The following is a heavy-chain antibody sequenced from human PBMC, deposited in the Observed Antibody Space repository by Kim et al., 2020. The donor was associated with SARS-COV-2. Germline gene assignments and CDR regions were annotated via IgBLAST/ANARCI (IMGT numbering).Heavy chain of an antibody. J-gene: IGHJ3*02. V-gene: IGHV4-31*03. CDR3: ARAQGYGSGTHAFDI. CDR2: IYYSGST. Sequence: SETLTLTCTVSGGSISSGGYYWSWIRQHPGKGLEWIGYIYYSGSTYYNPSLKSRVTMSVDTSKNQFSLKLSSVTAADTTVYYCARAQGYGSGTHAFDIWGQGTMVTVSS. D-gene: IGHD3-10*01. CDR1: GGSISSGGYY.